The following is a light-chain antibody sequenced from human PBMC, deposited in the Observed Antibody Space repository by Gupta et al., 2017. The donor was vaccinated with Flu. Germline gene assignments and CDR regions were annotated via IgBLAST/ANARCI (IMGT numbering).Light chain of an antibody. CDR1: SSNIGNTY. CDR3: GTWDGSLSTDV. J-gene: IGLJ1*01. CDR2: ENN. Sequence: QSVLTQPPSISAAPGQSVTISCSGSSSNIGNTYVSWYQQLPGTAPKLLIYENNKRPSGIPHRFSGSKSGTSAALGITGLQTGDEADYYCGTWDGSLSTDVFGTGTKVTVL. V-gene: IGLV1-51*02.